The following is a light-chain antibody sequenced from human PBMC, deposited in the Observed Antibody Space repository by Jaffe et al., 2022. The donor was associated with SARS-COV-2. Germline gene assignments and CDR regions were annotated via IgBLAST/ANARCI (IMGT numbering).Light chain of an antibody. Sequence: QSVLTQPPSASGAPGQRVTISCSGSSSNIGGNTVNWYQQLPGTAPKLVISSKNQRPSGVPDRFSGSKSGTSASLAISGLQSEDEADYYCAAWDDSLNGWVFGGGTKLTVL. CDR2: SKN. CDR3: AAWDDSLNGWV. CDR1: SSNIGGNT. V-gene: IGLV1-44*01. J-gene: IGLJ3*02.